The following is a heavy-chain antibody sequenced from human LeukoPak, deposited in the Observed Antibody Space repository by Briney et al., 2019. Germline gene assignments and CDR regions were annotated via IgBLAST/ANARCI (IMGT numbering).Heavy chain of an antibody. V-gene: IGHV4-34*01. D-gene: IGHD2-15*01. Sequence: PSDTLSLTCAVYGGSFSGYYWSWIRQPPGKGLEWIGEINHSGSTNYNPSLKSRVTISVDTSKNQFSLKLGSVTAADTAVYYCARGDSGYCSGGSCLFDWGQGTLVTVSS. CDR1: GGSFSGYY. CDR3: ARGDSGYCSGGSCLFD. CDR2: INHSGST. J-gene: IGHJ4*02.